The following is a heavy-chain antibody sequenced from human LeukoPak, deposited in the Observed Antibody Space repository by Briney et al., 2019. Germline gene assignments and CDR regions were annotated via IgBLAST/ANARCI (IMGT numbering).Heavy chain of an antibody. CDR3: ARNSLAGGYDTNYFDY. J-gene: IGHJ4*02. Sequence: SETLPLTCAVYGGSFSGYYWSWIRQPPGKGLEWIGEINHSGSTNYNPSLKSRVTISVDTSKNQFSLKLSSVTAADTAVYYCARNSLAGGYDTNYFDYWGQGTLVTVSS. D-gene: IGHD5-12*01. CDR1: GGSFSGYY. CDR2: INHSGST. V-gene: IGHV4-34*01.